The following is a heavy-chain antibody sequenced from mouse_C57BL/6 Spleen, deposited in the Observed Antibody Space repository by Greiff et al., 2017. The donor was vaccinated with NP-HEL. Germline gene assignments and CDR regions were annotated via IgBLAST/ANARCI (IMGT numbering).Heavy chain of an antibody. J-gene: IGHJ2*01. D-gene: IGHD2-4*01. CDR3: ARSLYDYYFDY. V-gene: IGHV5-17*01. CDR1: GFTFSDYG. Sequence: VQLKESGGGLVKPGGSLKLSCAASGFTFSDYGMHWVRQAPEKGLEWVAYISSGSSTIYYADTVKGRFTISRDNAKNTLFLQMTSLRSEDTAMYYCARSLYDYYFDYWGQGTTLTVSS. CDR2: ISSGSSTI.